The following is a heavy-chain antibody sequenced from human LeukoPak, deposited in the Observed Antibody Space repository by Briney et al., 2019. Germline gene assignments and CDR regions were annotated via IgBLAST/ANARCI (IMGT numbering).Heavy chain of an antibody. Sequence: GGSLRLSCAASGFTFSSYVMSWVRQAPGKGLEWVSYINHDAETIYYADSVKGRFTISRDNAKNVLYLQMNRLRDGDTAVYYCARDSDWAFDNWGQGTLVTVSS. CDR2: INHDAETI. CDR1: GFTFSSYV. D-gene: IGHD2-21*02. CDR3: ARDSDWAFDN. J-gene: IGHJ4*02. V-gene: IGHV3-48*02.